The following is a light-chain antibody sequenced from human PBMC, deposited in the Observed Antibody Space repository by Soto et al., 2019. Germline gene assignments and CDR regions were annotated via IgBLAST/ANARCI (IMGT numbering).Light chain of an antibody. CDR3: QQSDYIPRT. CDR2: AAS. J-gene: IGKJ1*01. CDR1: QSISIY. V-gene: IGKV1-39*01. Sequence: DIQMTQSPTSLSAFVGDRVAITCRAGQSISIYLNWYQQKPGKAPKLLIYAASSLQSGVPSRFSGSGSGTDFALTISSLQPEDFATYYCQQSDYIPRTFGQGTRWISN.